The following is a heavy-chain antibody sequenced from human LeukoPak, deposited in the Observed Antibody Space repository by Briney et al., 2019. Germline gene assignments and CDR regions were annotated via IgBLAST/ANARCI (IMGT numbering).Heavy chain of an antibody. V-gene: IGHV3-23*01. D-gene: IGHD1-26*01. CDR1: GFTFTSYS. CDR3: AKDKTSGTYFDY. CDR2: VSGSGGST. J-gene: IGHJ4*02. Sequence: GGSLRLSCVVSGFTFTSYSMSWVRQAPGKGLEWVSAVSGSGGSTYYADSVKGRFTVSRDNSKNTLYLQMNSLRAEDTAVYHCAKDKTSGTYFDYWGQGAPVTVSS.